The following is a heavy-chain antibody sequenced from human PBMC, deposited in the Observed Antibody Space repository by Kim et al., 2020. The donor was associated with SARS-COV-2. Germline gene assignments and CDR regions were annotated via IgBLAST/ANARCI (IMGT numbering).Heavy chain of an antibody. D-gene: IGHD3-16*01. J-gene: IGHJ5*02. V-gene: IGHV3-11*05. CDR3: ARDRKIMITFGGVIHWFDP. Sequence: GRFTISRDNAKTSLYLQMNSLRAEDTAVYYCARDRKIMITFGGVIHWFDPWGQGTLVTVSS.